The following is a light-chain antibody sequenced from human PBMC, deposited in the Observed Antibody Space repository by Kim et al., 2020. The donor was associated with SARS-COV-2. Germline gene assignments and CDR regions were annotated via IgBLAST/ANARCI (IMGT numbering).Light chain of an antibody. CDR3: QAWVNSAVV. V-gene: IGLV3-1*01. CDR2: QDT. Sequence: VSPGQTASITCSGDKLGDRYACWYQQKAGQSPVLLIYQDTEGPTGIPERFSGSNSGKTATLTISGTQAMDEADYYCQAWVNSAVVFGGGTKLTVL. CDR1: KLGDRY. J-gene: IGLJ2*01.